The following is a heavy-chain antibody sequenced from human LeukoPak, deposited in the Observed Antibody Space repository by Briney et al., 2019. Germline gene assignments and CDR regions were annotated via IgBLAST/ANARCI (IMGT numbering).Heavy chain of an antibody. J-gene: IGHJ5*02. CDR2: IYYSGST. Sequence: SETLSLTCTVSGGSISSYYWSWVRQPPGKGREWLGYIYYSGSTNYNPSLKSPVTISVDTSKNQFSLKLSSVTAADTAVYYCASLTMATITGWFDPWGQGTLVTVSS. CDR3: ASLTMATITGWFDP. CDR1: GGSISSYY. V-gene: IGHV4-59*08. D-gene: IGHD5-24*01.